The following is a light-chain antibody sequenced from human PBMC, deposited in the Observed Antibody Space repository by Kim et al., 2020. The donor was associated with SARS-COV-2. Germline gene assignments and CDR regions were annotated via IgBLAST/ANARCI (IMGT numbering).Light chain of an antibody. CDR1: KLGDEF. CDR3: QAWDTSTAV. CDR2: QDT. J-gene: IGLJ3*02. V-gene: IGLV3-1*01. Sequence: SVSPGQTASISCSGDKLGDEFACWYQQKPGQSPVLVIYQDTKRPSGIPERFSGSNSGNTATLTISGTQAMDEADYYCQAWDTSTAVFSGGTQLTVL.